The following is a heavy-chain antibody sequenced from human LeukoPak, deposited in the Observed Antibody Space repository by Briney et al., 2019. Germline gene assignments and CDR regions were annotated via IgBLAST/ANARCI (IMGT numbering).Heavy chain of an antibody. D-gene: IGHD4-23*01. CDR1: GGSINSYY. CDR3: ARGGKATVVTM. Sequence: SETLSLTCTVSGGSINSYYWSWIRQPAGKGLEWIRRIYSSGSTNYNPSLKSRVSMSVDTSKNQFSLKLTSVTAANTAVYYCARGGKATVVTMWGQGILVTVSS. V-gene: IGHV4-4*07. CDR2: IYSSGST. J-gene: IGHJ4*02.